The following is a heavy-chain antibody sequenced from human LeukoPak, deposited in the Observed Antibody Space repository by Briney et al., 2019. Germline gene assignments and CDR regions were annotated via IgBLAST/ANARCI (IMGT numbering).Heavy chain of an antibody. CDR1: GGPFSGYY. CDR3: ARTGGRYCSSTSCYKGFDP. J-gene: IGHJ5*02. CDR2: INHSGST. Sequence: SETLSLTCAVYGGPFSGYYWSWIRQPPGKGLEWIGEINHSGSTNYNPSLKSRVTISVDTSKNQSSLKLSSVTAADTAVYYCARTGGRYCSSTSCYKGFDPWGQGTLVTVSS. D-gene: IGHD2-2*02. V-gene: IGHV4-34*01.